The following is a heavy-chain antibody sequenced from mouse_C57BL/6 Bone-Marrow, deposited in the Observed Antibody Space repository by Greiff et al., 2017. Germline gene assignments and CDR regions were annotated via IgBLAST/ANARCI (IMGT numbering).Heavy chain of an antibody. Sequence: VQLQQSGAELVRPGASVKLSCTASGFNIKDDYMHWVKQRPEQGLEWIGWIDPENGDTEYASKFQGKATITADTSSNTAYLQLSSLTSEYTAVYYCTLPYYFDYWGHGTTLTVSS. D-gene: IGHD5-5*01. CDR3: TLPYYFDY. J-gene: IGHJ2*01. CDR2: IDPENGDT. V-gene: IGHV14-4*01. CDR1: GFNIKDDY.